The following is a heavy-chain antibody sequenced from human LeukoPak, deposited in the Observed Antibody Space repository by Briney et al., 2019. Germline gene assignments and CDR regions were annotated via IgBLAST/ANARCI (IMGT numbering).Heavy chain of an antibody. J-gene: IGHJ6*03. Sequence: PSETLSLTCTVSGGSISSGRYYLSWIGEPAVERLVGIGRIYTSGSTNYNPSLKSRVTISVDTSKNQFSLKLSSVTAADTAVYYCARSGTSGWGYYYYYMDVWGKGTTVTVSS. CDR1: GGSISSGRYY. V-gene: IGHV4-61*02. CDR2: IYTSGST. D-gene: IGHD6-19*01. CDR3: ARSGTSGWGYYYYYMDV.